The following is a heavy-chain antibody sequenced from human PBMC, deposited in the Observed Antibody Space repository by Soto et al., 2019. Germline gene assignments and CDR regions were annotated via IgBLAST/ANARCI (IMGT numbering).Heavy chain of an antibody. J-gene: IGHJ6*02. Sequence: GGSLRLSCAASGFTFSSYSMNWVRQAPGKGLEWVSSISSSSSYIYYADSVKGRFTISRDNAKNSLYLQMNSLRAEDTAVYYCASDYYDSSQTYYYGMDVWGQGTTVTVSS. V-gene: IGHV3-21*01. CDR2: ISSSSSYI. D-gene: IGHD3-22*01. CDR1: GFTFSSYS. CDR3: ASDYYDSSQTYYYGMDV.